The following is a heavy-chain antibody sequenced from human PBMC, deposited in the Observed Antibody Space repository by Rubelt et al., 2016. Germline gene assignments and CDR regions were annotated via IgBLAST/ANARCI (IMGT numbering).Heavy chain of an antibody. D-gene: IGHD4-17*01. CDR2: IYYSGST. CDR1: GGSISSSSYY. V-gene: IGHV4-39*07. CDR3: ARVNLNTVTYYHYYYGMDV. Sequence: QLQLQESGPGLVKPSETLSLTCTVSGGSISSSSYYWGWIRQPPGKGLEWIGSIYYSGSTSYNPFLKSRVTMSGDTSKNQFSLKLSSVTAADTAVYYCARVNLNTVTYYHYYYGMDVWGQGTTVTVSS. J-gene: IGHJ6*02.